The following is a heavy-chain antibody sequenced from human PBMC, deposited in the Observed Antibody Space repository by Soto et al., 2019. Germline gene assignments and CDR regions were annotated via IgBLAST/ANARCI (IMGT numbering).Heavy chain of an antibody. J-gene: IGHJ4*02. V-gene: IGHV3-11*01. D-gene: IGHD3-22*01. Sequence: GGSLRLSCVASGSTFSDYYMNWIRQAPGKGLEWISYISSTGTTIYYADSVKGRFTISRDNAKNSLYLQMNSLRAEDTALYYCTRVFRGYRDYWGQGSLATVSS. CDR1: GSTFSDYY. CDR3: TRVFRGYRDY. CDR2: ISSTGTTI.